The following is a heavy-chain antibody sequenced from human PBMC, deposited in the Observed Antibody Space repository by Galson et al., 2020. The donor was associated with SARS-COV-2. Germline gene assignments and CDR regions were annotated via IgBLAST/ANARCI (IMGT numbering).Heavy chain of an antibody. J-gene: IGHJ4*02. V-gene: IGHV4-39*01. CDR3: ARVIAVAGTFPPGY. Sequence: SETLSLTCTVSGGSISSSSYYWGWIRQPPGKGLEWIGSLYYSGSTYYNPSLKSRVTISVDTSKNQFSLKLSSVTAADTAVYYCARVIAVAGTFPPGYWGQGTLVTVSS. D-gene: IGHD6-19*01. CDR1: GGSISSSSYY. CDR2: LYYSGST.